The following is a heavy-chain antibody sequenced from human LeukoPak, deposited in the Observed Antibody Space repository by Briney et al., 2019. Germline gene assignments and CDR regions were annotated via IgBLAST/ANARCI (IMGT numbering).Heavy chain of an antibody. CDR1: GYTFTGYY. CDR3: ARDRAYYYDSSGYSREILFDY. D-gene: IGHD3-22*01. J-gene: IGHJ4*02. Sequence: GASVKVSCKASGYTFTGYYMHWVRQAPGQGLEWMGWISAYNGNTNYAQKLQGRVTMTTDTSTSPDYMELRSLRSDDTAVYYCARDRAYYYDSSGYSREILFDYWGQGTLVTVYS. CDR2: ISAYNGNT. V-gene: IGHV1-18*04.